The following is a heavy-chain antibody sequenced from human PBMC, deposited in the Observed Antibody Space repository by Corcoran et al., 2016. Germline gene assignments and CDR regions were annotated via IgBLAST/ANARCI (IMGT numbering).Heavy chain of an antibody. Sequence: QVQLQESGPGLVKPSETLSLTCTVSGGSISSYYWSWIRQPPGKGLEWIGYIYYSGSTNYNPSLKSRVTISVDTSKNQFSLKLSAVTAADTAVYYCARTTYYDFWSGYQNWFDPWGQGTLVTVSS. CDR3: ARTTYYDFWSGYQNWFDP. CDR2: IYYSGST. J-gene: IGHJ5*02. D-gene: IGHD3-3*01. V-gene: IGHV4-59*01. CDR1: GGSISSYY.